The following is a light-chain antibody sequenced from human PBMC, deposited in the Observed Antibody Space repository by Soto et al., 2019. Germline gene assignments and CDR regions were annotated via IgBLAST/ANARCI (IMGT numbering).Light chain of an antibody. CDR1: QGIGNN. J-gene: IGKJ1*01. Sequence: AIQMTQSPSSLSASVGDRVTLTCRASQGIGNNLGWYQQKPGKAPKLLIYASVNLQTGLPSRFSGSGSGTDFTLTISRLQPEDFATYYCVQHSSYPRTFGQGTKVEI. CDR3: VQHSSYPRT. V-gene: IGKV1-6*01. CDR2: ASV.